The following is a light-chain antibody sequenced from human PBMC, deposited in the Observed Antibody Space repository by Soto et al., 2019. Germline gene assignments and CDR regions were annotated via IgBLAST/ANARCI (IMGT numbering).Light chain of an antibody. Sequence: QSALTQPPSASGSPGQSVTISCTGTSSDVGSYNYVSWYQQHPGKAPKLMIYEVNKRPSGVPDRFSGSKSANTASLTVSGLQAEDEGDYYRSSYAGINNFYVFGTGTKVTVL. CDR2: EVN. CDR1: SSDVGSYNY. V-gene: IGLV2-8*01. J-gene: IGLJ1*01. CDR3: SSYAGINNFYV.